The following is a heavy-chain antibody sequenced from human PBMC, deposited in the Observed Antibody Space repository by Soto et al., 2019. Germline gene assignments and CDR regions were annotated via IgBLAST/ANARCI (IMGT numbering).Heavy chain of an antibody. CDR2: LTGSGSLT. Sequence: RLSCAASGFSFSSYAMTWVRQAPGKGLEWVASLTGSGSLTYYADSVKGRFTISRDNSENTLYLQMNSLRADDTALYYCAKYVAPTTPNLDYWGQGTLVTVSS. CDR3: AKYVAPTTPNLDY. J-gene: IGHJ4*02. V-gene: IGHV3-23*01. CDR1: GFSFSSYA. D-gene: IGHD1-26*01.